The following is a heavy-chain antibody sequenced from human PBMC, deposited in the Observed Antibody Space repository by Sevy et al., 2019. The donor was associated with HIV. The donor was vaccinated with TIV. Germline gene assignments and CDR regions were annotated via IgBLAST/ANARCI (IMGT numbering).Heavy chain of an antibody. J-gene: IGHJ3*02. Sequence: GGSLRLSCTASGFVFSSYAMHWVRQAPGKGLEWVAFIAYDGSNKNYADSMKGRFTLSRDNSKNTLYLQMKGLGAKETAVYYCTRPRFLEWLSSAAFDIWGQGTMASVSS. D-gene: IGHD3-3*01. CDR3: TRPRFLEWLSSAAFDI. V-gene: IGHV3-30*04. CDR1: GFVFSSYA. CDR2: IAYDGSNK.